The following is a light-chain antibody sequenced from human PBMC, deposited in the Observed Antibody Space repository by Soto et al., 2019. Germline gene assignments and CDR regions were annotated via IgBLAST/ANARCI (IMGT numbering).Light chain of an antibody. CDR1: QSIRTN. J-gene: IGKJ1*01. Sequence: EIELTQSPATLSVSAGGTVTLSCRASQSIRTNVAWYQQIPGQAPRLLVYGASTRATGVPARFSGSGSGSEFTLTISSLQSEDSAFFYCQQYFNWPLTWTFGPGTKVQIK. CDR3: QQYFNWPLTWT. V-gene: IGKV3-15*01. CDR2: GAS.